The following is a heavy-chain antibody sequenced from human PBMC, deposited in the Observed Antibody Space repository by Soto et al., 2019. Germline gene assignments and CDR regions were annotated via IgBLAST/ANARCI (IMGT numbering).Heavy chain of an antibody. D-gene: IGHD3-10*01. CDR1: GLTFSSYG. CDR3: AREDLRSGYYYYGMDV. Sequence: SGGSLRLSCAACGLTFSSYGMHLVRQAPGKGLEWVAVIWYDGSNKYYADSVKGRFTISRDNSKNTLYLQMNSLRAEDTAVYYCAREDLRSGYYYYGMDVWGQGTTVTVSS. CDR2: IWYDGSNK. V-gene: IGHV3-33*01. J-gene: IGHJ6*02.